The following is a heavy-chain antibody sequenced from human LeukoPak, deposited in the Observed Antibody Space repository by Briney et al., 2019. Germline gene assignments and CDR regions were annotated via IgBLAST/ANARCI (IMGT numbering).Heavy chain of an antibody. Sequence: GASVKVSCKASGYTFTDYYMHWVRQAPGQGLEWMGRINPNSGGANYAQKFQGRVTMTRDTSISTVYMELSRLTFEDTAVYYCAREPSIAAADYWGQGTLVTVSS. CDR2: INPNSGGA. CDR3: AREPSIAAADY. V-gene: IGHV1-2*06. D-gene: IGHD6-13*01. CDR1: GYTFTDYY. J-gene: IGHJ4*02.